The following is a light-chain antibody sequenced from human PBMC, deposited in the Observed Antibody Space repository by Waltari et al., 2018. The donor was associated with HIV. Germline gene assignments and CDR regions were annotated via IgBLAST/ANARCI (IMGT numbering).Light chain of an antibody. CDR1: SSDVGGYNY. Sequence: QSALTQPASVSGSPGQSITISCTGTSSDVGGYNYVSWYQKHPGKAPKLMIYDVSNRPSGVSNHFSGSKSGNTASLTISGLQAEDEADYYCSSYTSSSTYVFGTGTKVTVL. CDR2: DVS. J-gene: IGLJ1*01. V-gene: IGLV2-14*03. CDR3: SSYTSSSTYV.